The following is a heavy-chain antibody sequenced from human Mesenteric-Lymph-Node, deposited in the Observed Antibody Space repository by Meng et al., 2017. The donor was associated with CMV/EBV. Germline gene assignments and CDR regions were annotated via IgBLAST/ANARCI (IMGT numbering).Heavy chain of an antibody. V-gene: IGHV3-74*01. CDR1: GFTFSSYW. D-gene: IGHD6-6*01. J-gene: IGHJ4*02. Sequence: GESLKISCAASGFTFSSYWMHWVRQAPGKGLVWVSRINSDGSSTSYADSVKGRFTISRDNSKNTLYLQMNSLRTEDTAVYYCASRLIATQPSPVYWGQGTLVTVSS. CDR2: INSDGSST. CDR3: ASRLIATQPSPVY.